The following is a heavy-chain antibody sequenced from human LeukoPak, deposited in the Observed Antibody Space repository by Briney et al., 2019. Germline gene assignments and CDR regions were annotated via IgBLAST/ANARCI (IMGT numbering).Heavy chain of an antibody. J-gene: IGHJ4*02. CDR2: IRFDGSNK. CDR3: AKDYDFWSGYYSPTRGYFDY. V-gene: IGHV3-30*02. CDR1: GFTFSSYG. D-gene: IGHD3-3*01. Sequence: GRSLRLSCAASGFTFSSYGMHWVRQAPGKGPEWVAFIRFDGSNKYYADSVKGRFTISRDNSKNTLYLQMNSLRAEDAAVYYCAKDYDFWSGYYSPTRGYFDYWGQGTLVTVSS.